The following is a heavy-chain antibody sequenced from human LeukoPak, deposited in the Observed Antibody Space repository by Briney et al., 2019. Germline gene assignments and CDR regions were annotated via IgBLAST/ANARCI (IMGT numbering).Heavy chain of an antibody. CDR1: GFTFSSYA. D-gene: IGHD6-19*01. CDR3: ARQDSSGWYPYWYFDL. J-gene: IGHJ2*01. Sequence: GGSLRLSCEASGFTFSSYAMHWVRQAPGKGLEWVAVISYDGSNKYYADSVKGRFTISRDNSKNTLYLQMNSLRAEDTAVYYCARQDSSGWYPYWYFDLWGRGTLVTVSS. V-gene: IGHV3-30-3*01. CDR2: ISYDGSNK.